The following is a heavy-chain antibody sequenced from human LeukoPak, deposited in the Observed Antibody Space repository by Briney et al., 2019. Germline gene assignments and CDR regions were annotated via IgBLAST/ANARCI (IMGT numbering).Heavy chain of an antibody. CDR2: IYTGGNT. Sequence: GGSLRLSCAASGFTVDSNYLSWVRQAPGKGLEWVSTIYTGGNTYYAASVKGRFTISRDFSKNTVFLHMNSLRSEDTAVYYCATEVPALTGTTFYGMDVWGQGTTVTVSS. CDR3: ATEVPALTGTTFYGMDV. CDR1: GFTVDSNY. D-gene: IGHD1-7*01. J-gene: IGHJ6*02. V-gene: IGHV3-53*05.